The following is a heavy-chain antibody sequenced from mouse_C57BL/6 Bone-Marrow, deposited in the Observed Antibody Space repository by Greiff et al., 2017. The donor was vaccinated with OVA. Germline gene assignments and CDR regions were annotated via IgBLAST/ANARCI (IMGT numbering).Heavy chain of an antibody. CDR3: ARGALYYDYSAGFDY. Sequence: EVQLVESEGGLVQPGSSMKLSCTASGFTFSDYYMAWVRQVPEKGLEWVANINYDGSSTYYLDSLKSRFIISRDNAKNILYLQMSSLKSEDTATYYCARGALYYDYSAGFDYWGQGTTLTVSS. V-gene: IGHV5-16*01. J-gene: IGHJ2*01. CDR1: GFTFSDYY. CDR2: INYDGSST. D-gene: IGHD2-4*01.